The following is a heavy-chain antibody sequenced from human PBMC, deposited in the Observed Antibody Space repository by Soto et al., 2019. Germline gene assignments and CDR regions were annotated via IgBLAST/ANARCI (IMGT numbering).Heavy chain of an antibody. D-gene: IGHD5-12*01. CDR1: GGSISSGDYY. V-gene: IGHV4-30-4*01. CDR2: IYYSGST. CDR3: DRDEIVAPGWFDP. Sequence: QVQLQESGPGLVKPSQTLSLTCTVSGGSISSGDYYWSWIRQPPGKVLEWIGYIYYSGSTYYNPSLKSRVTISEASSKHQFSLKLSSVTAADSAVYYCDRDEIVAPGWFDPWGQGTLVTVSS. J-gene: IGHJ5*02.